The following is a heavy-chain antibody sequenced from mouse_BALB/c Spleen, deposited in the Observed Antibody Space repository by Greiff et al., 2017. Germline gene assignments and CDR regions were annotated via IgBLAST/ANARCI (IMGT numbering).Heavy chain of an antibody. CDR3: ARDEKGFAY. Sequence: EVNVVESGGGLVQPGGSRKLSCAASGFTFSSFGMHWVRQAPEKGLEWVAYISSGSSTIYYADTVKGRFTISRDNPKNTLFLQMTSLRSEDTAMYYCARDEKGFAYWGQGTLVTVSA. CDR1: GFTFSSFG. V-gene: IGHV5-17*02. J-gene: IGHJ3*01. CDR2: ISSGSSTI.